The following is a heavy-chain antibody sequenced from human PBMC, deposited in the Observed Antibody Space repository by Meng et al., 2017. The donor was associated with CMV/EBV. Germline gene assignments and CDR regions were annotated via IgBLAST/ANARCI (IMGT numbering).Heavy chain of an antibody. J-gene: IGHJ6*02. V-gene: IGHV1-46*01. D-gene: IGHD2-2*01. CDR1: GYTFTSYY. Sequence: ASVKVSCKASGYTFTSYYMHWVRQAPGQGLEWMGIINPSGGSTSYAQKFQGKVTMTRDTSTSTVYMELGSLRSEGAAVYYCARGTGVVPVYGMDVWGQGTTVTVSS. CDR3: ARGTGVVPVYGMDV. CDR2: INPSGGST.